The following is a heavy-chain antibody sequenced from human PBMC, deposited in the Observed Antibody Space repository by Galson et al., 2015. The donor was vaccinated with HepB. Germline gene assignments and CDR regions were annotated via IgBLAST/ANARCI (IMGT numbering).Heavy chain of an antibody. Sequence: QSGAEVKKPGESLRISCKGSGYSFTSYWIGWVRQMPGKGLEWMGIIYPGDSDTRYSPSFQGQVTISADKSISTAYLQWSSLKASDTAMYYCARFPYDFWSGPTTYYYYGMDVWGQGTTVTVSS. CDR1: GYSFTSYW. CDR3: ARFPYDFWSGPTTYYYYGMDV. J-gene: IGHJ6*02. D-gene: IGHD3-3*01. CDR2: IYPGDSDT. V-gene: IGHV5-51*01.